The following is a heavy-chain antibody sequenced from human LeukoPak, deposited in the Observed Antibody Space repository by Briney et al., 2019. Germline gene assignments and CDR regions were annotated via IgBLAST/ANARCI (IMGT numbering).Heavy chain of an antibody. V-gene: IGHV4-4*07. CDR3: AREIEEMATISYAFDI. CDR2: IYTSGST. J-gene: IGHJ3*02. D-gene: IGHD5-24*01. Sequence: SETLSLTCTVSGGSISSYYWSWIRQPAGKGLEWIGRIYTSGSTNYNPSLKSRVTMSVDTSKNQFSLKLSSVTAADTAVYYCAREIEEMATISYAFDIWGQGTMVTVSS. CDR1: GGSISSYY.